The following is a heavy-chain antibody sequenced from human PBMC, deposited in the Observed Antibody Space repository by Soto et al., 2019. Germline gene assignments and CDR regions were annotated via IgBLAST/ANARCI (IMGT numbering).Heavy chain of an antibody. CDR2: IYYSGIT. J-gene: IGHJ4*02. CDR1: GASISSADYY. D-gene: IGHD2-21*01. Sequence: QVQLQESGPGLVKPSQTLSLTCAVSGASISSADYYWTWVRQPPGKGLQWMGYIYYSGITHYNPSLKSRLTVTLDTSENQFSLRLTSVTAADTAVYYCAGLSLHYSAGYWGQGALVTVSS. CDR3: AGLSLHYSAGY. V-gene: IGHV4-30-4*01.